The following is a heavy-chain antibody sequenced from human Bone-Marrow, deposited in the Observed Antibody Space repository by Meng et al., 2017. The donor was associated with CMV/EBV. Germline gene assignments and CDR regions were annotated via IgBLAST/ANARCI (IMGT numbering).Heavy chain of an antibody. CDR2: INPSGGST. CDR1: GYTFTSYY. Sequence: ASVKVSCKASGYTFTSYYMHWVRQAPGQGLEWRGIINPSGGSTSYAQKFQGRVTMTRDTSTSTVYMELSSLRSEDTAVYYCARVAEPQKSASYDFWSGYWFDPWGQGTLVTVSS. D-gene: IGHD3-3*01. J-gene: IGHJ5*02. CDR3: ARVAEPQKSASYDFWSGYWFDP. V-gene: IGHV1-46*01.